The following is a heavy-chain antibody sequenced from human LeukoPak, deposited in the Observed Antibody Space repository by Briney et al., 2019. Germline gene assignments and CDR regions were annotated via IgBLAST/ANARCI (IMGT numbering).Heavy chain of an antibody. CDR2: INPNSGGT. D-gene: IGHD3-10*01. V-gene: IGHV1-2*06. Sequence: ASVKVSCKASGYTFTSYYMHWVRQAPGQGLEWMGRINPNSGGTNYAQKFQGRVTMTRDTSISTAYMELSRLRSDDTAVYYCARDRYYYGSGSYYNRGNWFDPWGQGTLVTVSS. J-gene: IGHJ5*02. CDR1: GYTFTSYY. CDR3: ARDRYYYGSGSYYNRGNWFDP.